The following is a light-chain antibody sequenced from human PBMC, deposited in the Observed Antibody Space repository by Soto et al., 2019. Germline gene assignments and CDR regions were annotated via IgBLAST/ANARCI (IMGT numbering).Light chain of an antibody. Sequence: QSALTQPASVSGSPGQSITISCTGTSSDIGAFDLVSWYQQHPGKAPKVMIYDVNIRPSGVSSRFSGSKSGNTASLAISGLQAEDEADYYCSSYTITSTRLFGTGTKRTVL. CDR2: DVN. J-gene: IGLJ1*01. CDR3: SSYTITSTRL. CDR1: SSDIGAFDL. V-gene: IGLV2-14*01.